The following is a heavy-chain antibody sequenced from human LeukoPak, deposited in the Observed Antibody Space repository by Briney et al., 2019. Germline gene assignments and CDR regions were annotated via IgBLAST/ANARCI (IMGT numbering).Heavy chain of an antibody. Sequence: GGSLRLSCAASVYTHSRFRMDWVRQAPGKGLEWVSSISSSSSYIYYADSVKGRFTISRDNAKNSLYLQMNSLRAEDTAVYYCARADYDSSGFHDYWGQGTLVTVSS. CDR1: VYTHSRFR. CDR3: ARADYDSSGFHDY. D-gene: IGHD3-22*01. CDR2: ISSSSSYI. J-gene: IGHJ4*02. V-gene: IGHV3-21*01.